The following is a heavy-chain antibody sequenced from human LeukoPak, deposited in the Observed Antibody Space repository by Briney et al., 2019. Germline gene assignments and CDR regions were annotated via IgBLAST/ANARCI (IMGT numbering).Heavy chain of an antibody. CDR3: ARSYSGWDRHNWFDP. CDR1: GFTFSDYY. J-gene: IGHJ5*02. V-gene: IGHV3-11*01. D-gene: IGHD6-19*01. CDR2: ISSSGSTI. Sequence: GGSLRLSCAASGFTFSDYYMSWIRQAPGKGLEWVSYISSSGSTIYYADSVKGRFTISRDNAKNSLYLQMNSLRAEDTAVYYCARSYSGWDRHNWFDPWGQGTLVTVSS.